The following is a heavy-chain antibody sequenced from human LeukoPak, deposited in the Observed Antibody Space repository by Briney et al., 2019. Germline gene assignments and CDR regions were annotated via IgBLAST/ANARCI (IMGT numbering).Heavy chain of an antibody. J-gene: IGHJ4*01. V-gene: IGHV4-39*07. CDR3: ASRKLGNDY. D-gene: IGHD7-27*01. CDR1: SGSISTSNYY. Sequence: PLETLSLTCTVSSGSISTSNYYWGWVRQPPGKALEWIGNIFYSGSTYYSPSLKSRVTISLDTSRNQFSLKLNSVTAADTAVYYCASRKLGNDYWGQGTLVTVSS. CDR2: IFYSGST.